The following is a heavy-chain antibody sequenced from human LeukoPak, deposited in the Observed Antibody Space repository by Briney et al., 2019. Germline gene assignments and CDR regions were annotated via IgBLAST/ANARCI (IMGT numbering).Heavy chain of an antibody. CDR2: IHTSGGS. J-gene: IGHJ4*02. CDR1: GASISHYY. D-gene: IGHD1-26*01. V-gene: IGHV4-4*09. Sequence: PSETLSLTCTVSGASISHYYWSWIRQTPEKGLEWMGHIHTSGGSSPYPSLESRLTMPIETSRNQFSLKLTSVTAADTAVYFCARLGSYHDFWGQGALVTVSS. CDR3: ARLGSYHDF.